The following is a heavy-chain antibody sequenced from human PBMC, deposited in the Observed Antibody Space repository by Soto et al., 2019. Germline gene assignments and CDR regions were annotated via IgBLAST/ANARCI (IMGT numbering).Heavy chain of an antibody. CDR2: IYHSGST. V-gene: IGHV4-4*02. D-gene: IGHD1-26*01. CDR1: GFTVSSNY. CDR3: ARVSGSYYYGMDV. Sequence: PGGSLRLSCAASGFTVSSNYMSWVRQAPGKGLEWIGEIYHSGSTNYNPSLKSRVTISVDKSKNQFSLKLSSVTAADTAVYYCARVSGSYYYGMDVWGQGTTVTVSS. J-gene: IGHJ6*02.